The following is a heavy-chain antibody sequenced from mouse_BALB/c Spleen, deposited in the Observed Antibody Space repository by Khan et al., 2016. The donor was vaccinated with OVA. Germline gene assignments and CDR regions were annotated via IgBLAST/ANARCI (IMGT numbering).Heavy chain of an antibody. CDR1: GYTFTTYW. J-gene: IGHJ2*01. Sequence: VELVESGAELAKPGASVKMSCKASGYTFTTYWMHWVKQRPGQGLEWIGYINPTSGYTDYNDKFKDRATLSADKSSSTAYMQLNSLTSEDSAVYYSTRDRIDYWGQGTTLTVSS. CDR2: INPTSGYT. CDR3: TRDRIDY. V-gene: IGHV1-7*01.